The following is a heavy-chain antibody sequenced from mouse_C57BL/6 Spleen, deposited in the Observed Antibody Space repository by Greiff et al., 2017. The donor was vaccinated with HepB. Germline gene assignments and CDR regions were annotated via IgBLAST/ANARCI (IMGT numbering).Heavy chain of an antibody. Sequence: VQLKESGPGLVQPSQSLSITCTVSGFSLTSYGVHWVRQSPGKGLEWLGVIWSGGSTDYNAAFISRLSISKDNSKSQVFFKMNSLQADDTAIYYCARAYGNYGSDWYVDVWGTGTTVTVSS. V-gene: IGHV2-2*01. D-gene: IGHD2-1*01. J-gene: IGHJ1*03. CDR1: GFSLTSYG. CDR2: IWSGGST. CDR3: ARAYGNYGSDWYVDV.